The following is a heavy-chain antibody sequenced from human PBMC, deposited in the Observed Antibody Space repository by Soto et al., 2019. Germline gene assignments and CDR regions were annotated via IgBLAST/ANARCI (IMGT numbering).Heavy chain of an antibody. CDR1: GGSISSYY. CDR2: IYYSGST. D-gene: IGHD2-15*01. J-gene: IGHJ6*03. Sequence: SETLSLTCTVSGGSISSYYWSWIRQPPGKGLEWIGYIYYSGSTNYNPSLKSRVTISLDTSKNQFSLKLSPVTAADTAVYYCAGGGSVAATLVFPRYYYYYYLDVWGKGTTVTVSS. CDR3: AGGGSVAATLVFPRYYYYYYLDV. V-gene: IGHV4-59*08.